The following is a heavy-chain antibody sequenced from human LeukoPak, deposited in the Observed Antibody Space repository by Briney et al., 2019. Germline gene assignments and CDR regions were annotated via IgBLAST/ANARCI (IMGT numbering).Heavy chain of an antibody. CDR3: ARGYCSSTSCRATHFDY. D-gene: IGHD2-2*01. J-gene: IGHJ4*02. CDR1: GGSFSGYY. CDR2: INHSGST. V-gene: IGHV4-34*09. Sequence: SETLSLTCAVYGGSFSGYYWSWIRQPPGKGLEWIGEINHSGSTYYNPSLKSRVTISVDTSKNQFSLKLSSVTAADTAVYYCARGYCSSTSCRATHFDYWGQGTLVTVSS.